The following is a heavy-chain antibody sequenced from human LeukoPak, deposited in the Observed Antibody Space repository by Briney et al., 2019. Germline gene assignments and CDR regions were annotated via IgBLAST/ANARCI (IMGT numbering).Heavy chain of an antibody. Sequence: GGSLRLSCAASGCTFSDYALVWVRQAPGKGLEWISSIRGTGGTTYYADSVKGRCTISRDNSRNTVYLQMNSLRAEDTALYFCGKDPNGDYVGAFDFWGPGTMVTVSS. D-gene: IGHD4-17*01. CDR1: GCTFSDYA. V-gene: IGHV3-23*01. J-gene: IGHJ3*01. CDR3: GKDPNGDYVGAFDF. CDR2: IRGTGGTT.